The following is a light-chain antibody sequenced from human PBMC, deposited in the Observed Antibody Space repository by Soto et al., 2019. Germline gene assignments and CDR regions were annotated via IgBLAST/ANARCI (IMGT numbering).Light chain of an antibody. Sequence: DIQMTQSPSSLSASVGDRVTITCRASQSITRYLNWYQQKPGKAPKLLIYAASSLQSGVPSRFSGSGSGTDFTLTINSLQPEDFATYYCQQSYSMVLTFGGGTQVEIK. V-gene: IGKV1-39*01. CDR2: AAS. CDR1: QSITRY. J-gene: IGKJ4*01. CDR3: QQSYSMVLT.